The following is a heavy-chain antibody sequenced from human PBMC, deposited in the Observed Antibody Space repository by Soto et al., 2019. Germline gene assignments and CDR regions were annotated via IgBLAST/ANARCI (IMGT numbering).Heavy chain of an antibody. CDR1: GFTFISYA. V-gene: IGHV3-23*01. D-gene: IGHD2-15*01. Sequence: GGSLRLSCAASGFTFISYAMIWVRQAPGKGLEWVSAISGSGGSTYYADSVKGRFTISRDNSKNTLYLQMNSLRAEDTAVYYCAMSRGYCSGGSCYRYFDYWGQGTLVTVSS. CDR3: AMSRGYCSGGSCYRYFDY. J-gene: IGHJ4*02. CDR2: ISGSGGST.